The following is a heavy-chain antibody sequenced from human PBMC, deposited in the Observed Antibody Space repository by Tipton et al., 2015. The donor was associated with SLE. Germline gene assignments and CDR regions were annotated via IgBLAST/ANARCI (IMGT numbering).Heavy chain of an antibody. Sequence: TLSLTCTVSGGSISSGGYYWGWIRRLPGKGLEWIGHIYDSGSAFYNPSLRSRITISLGMSDNQFSLKVNSVTAADTAVYYCARGDWGPYRDAFDIWGQGTMVTVPS. CDR2: IYDSGSA. CDR3: ARGDWGPYRDAFDI. J-gene: IGHJ3*02. CDR1: GGSISSGGYY. D-gene: IGHD7-27*01. V-gene: IGHV4-31*03.